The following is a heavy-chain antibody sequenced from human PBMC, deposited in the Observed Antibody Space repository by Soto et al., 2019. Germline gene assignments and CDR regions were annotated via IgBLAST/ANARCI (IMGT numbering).Heavy chain of an antibody. D-gene: IGHD6-6*01. J-gene: IGHJ4*02. CDR3: ARDRPEILNPTDHPMFDY. V-gene: IGHV3-74*01. Sequence: EVQLVESGGGLVQPGGSLRLSCAASGFTFSSHWMHWVRQVPGKGLVWVSRIKSDGSSTAYADSVKGRFTISRDNAKNTLSLHMNSLTVEDSAVYYCARDRPEILNPTDHPMFDYWGQGTLVTVSS. CDR2: IKSDGSST. CDR1: GFTFSSHW.